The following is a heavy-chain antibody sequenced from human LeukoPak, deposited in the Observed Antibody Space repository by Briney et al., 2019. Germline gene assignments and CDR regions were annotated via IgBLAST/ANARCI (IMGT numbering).Heavy chain of an antibody. CDR2: IHYSGST. D-gene: IGHD3-9*01. V-gene: IGHV4-39*07. Sequence: SETLSLTCIVSGGSISSTVSYWGWVRQPPGRGLEWIGSIHYSGSTYYIPSLKSRITISLDMSKNQYSLKLTSVTAADTAVYYCARDVGFFDIDYWGQGILVTVSS. CDR3: ARDVGFFDIDY. CDR1: GGSISSTVSY. J-gene: IGHJ4*02.